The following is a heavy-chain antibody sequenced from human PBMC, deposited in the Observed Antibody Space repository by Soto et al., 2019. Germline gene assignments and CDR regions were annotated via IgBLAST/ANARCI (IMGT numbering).Heavy chain of an antibody. Sequence: SETLSLTCTVSGGSISSYYWSWIRQPPGKGLEWIGYIYYSGSTNCNPSLKSRVPISVATSKNQFSLKLSSVTAADTAVYYCARDGGRGSSWYYYYYGMDVWGQGTTVTVSS. V-gene: IGHV4-59*01. CDR1: GGSISSYY. D-gene: IGHD6-13*01. CDR3: ARDGGRGSSWYYYYYGMDV. CDR2: IYYSGST. J-gene: IGHJ6*02.